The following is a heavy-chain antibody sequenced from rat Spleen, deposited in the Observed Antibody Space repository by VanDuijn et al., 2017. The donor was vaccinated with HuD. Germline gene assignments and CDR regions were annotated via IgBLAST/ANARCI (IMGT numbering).Heavy chain of an antibody. D-gene: IGHD1-12*03. CDR1: GFTFNSFP. Sequence: EVQLVESGGGLVQPGRSMKLSCSASGFTFNSFPMAWVRQAPTKGLEWVASISSGGGGIYYLDSVKGRFTISRDNAKSTLYLQMDSLRSEDTASYYCARHHYDGYYHGPVFGVMDAWGQGDSVTVSS. CDR3: ARHHYDGYYHGPVFGVMDA. CDR2: ISSGGGGI. V-gene: IGHV5-25*01. J-gene: IGHJ4*01.